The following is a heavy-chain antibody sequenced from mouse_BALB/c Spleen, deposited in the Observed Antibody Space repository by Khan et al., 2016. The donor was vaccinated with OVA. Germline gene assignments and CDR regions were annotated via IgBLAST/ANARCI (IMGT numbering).Heavy chain of an antibody. CDR1: GYSITSDYA. CDR2: ISYSGST. V-gene: IGHV3-2*02. J-gene: IGHJ4*01. CDR3: ASELGRYYALDY. D-gene: IGHD4-1*01. Sequence: VQLKQSGPGLVKPSQSLSLTCTVTGYSITSDYAWNWIRQFPGNKLEWMGYISYSGSTTYNPSLKSRISITRDTSKDQFFLQLKSVTSEDTARYCCASELGRYYALDYWGQGTSVTVSS.